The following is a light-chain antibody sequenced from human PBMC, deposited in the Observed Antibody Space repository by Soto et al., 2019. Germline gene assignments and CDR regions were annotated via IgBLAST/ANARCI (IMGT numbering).Light chain of an antibody. CDR3: QHYDSLPIT. V-gene: IGKV3-20*01. CDR2: GAS. Sequence: EIVLTQSPGTLSVSLGERATVSCRASQSVSTRSLVWYQQKPGQAPRLLIYGASNRATGIPARFSGSGSGTEFTLTISSLQSEDFAVFYCQHYDSLPITFGQGTRLEI. J-gene: IGKJ5*01. CDR1: QSVSTRS.